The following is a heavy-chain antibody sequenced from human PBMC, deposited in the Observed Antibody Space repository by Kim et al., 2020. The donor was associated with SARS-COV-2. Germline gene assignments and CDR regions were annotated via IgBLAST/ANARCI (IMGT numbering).Heavy chain of an antibody. CDR2: IIPIFGTA. D-gene: IGHD2-2*01. CDR1: GGTFSSYA. CDR3: ARYANRVHRFLYYFDY. Sequence: SVKVSCKASGGTFSSYAISWVRQAPGQGLEWMGGIIPIFGTANYAQKFQGRVTITADESTSTAYMELSSLRSEDTAVYYCARYANRVHRFLYYFDYWGQGTLVTVSS. V-gene: IGHV1-69*13. J-gene: IGHJ4*02.